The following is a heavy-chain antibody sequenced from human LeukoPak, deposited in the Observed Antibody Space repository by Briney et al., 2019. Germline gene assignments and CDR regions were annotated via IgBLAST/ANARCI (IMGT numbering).Heavy chain of an antibody. V-gene: IGHV4-31*03. CDR2: IYYSGST. Sequence: SETLSLTCTVSGGSISSGDYYWSWIRQHPGKGLEWIGYIYYSGSTYYNPSLKSRVTISVDTSKNQFSLKLSSVTAADTAVYYCATMGSGSYFNYWGQGSLVTVSS. J-gene: IGHJ4*02. CDR1: GGSISSGDYY. CDR3: ATMGSGSYFNY. D-gene: IGHD1-26*01.